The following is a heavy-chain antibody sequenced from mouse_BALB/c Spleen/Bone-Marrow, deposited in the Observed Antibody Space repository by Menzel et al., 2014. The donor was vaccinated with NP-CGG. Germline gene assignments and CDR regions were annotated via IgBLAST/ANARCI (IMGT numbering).Heavy chain of an antibody. J-gene: IGHJ3*01. V-gene: IGHV1-82*01. CDR3: ARTGPFGY. Sequence: QVQLKKSGPELVKPGASVKISCTASGYAFSISWMNWVKQRPGQGLEWIGRIYPGDGDTNYNGKFKGKATLTADKSSSTAYMQLSSLTSLDSAVYFCARTGPFGYWGQGTLVTVSA. CDR2: IYPGDGDT. D-gene: IGHD4-1*01. CDR1: GYAFSISW.